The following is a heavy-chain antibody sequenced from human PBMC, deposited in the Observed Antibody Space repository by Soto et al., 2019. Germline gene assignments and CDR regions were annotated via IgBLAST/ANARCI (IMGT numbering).Heavy chain of an antibody. CDR1: GLTLSTYV. Sequence: QVQLVESGGGGVQPGRSRRLSCAAPGLTLSTYVRHWVLQAPGKGLEWVAVISYDGSYEYYADSVKGRFTISRDNSKNTLYLQMNSLRAEDTAVYYCAKDLLRYFDWSPFDYWGQGTLVTVSS. D-gene: IGHD3-9*01. V-gene: IGHV3-30*18. CDR3: AKDLLRYFDWSPFDY. CDR2: ISYDGSYE. J-gene: IGHJ4*02.